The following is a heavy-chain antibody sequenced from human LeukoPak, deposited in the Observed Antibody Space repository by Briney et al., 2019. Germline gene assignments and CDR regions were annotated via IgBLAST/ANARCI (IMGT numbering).Heavy chain of an antibody. Sequence: GGSLRLSCTASGFTFSSYAMSWVRQAPGKGLEWVSVISNSGGSAYYADSVKGRFTISRDNSKNTLYLQMNSLRAEDTAVYYCARGERAMVRGTLVLDYWGQGTLVTVSS. CDR2: ISNSGGSA. J-gene: IGHJ4*02. V-gene: IGHV3-23*01. CDR1: GFTFSSYA. D-gene: IGHD3-10*01. CDR3: ARGERAMVRGTLVLDY.